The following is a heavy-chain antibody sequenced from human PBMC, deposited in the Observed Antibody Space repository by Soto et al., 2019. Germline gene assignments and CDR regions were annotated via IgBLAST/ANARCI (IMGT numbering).Heavy chain of an antibody. CDR2: MNPGVSS. CDR3: AGGIRRGRFGNGLNP. D-gene: IGHD3-16*01. CDR1: GGPFSGYY. V-gene: IGHV4-34*01. Sequence: QVLLQQWGAGLLKPSETLSLTCAVNGGPFSGYYWSWIRQPPGKGLEWIGEMNPGVSSNYNPSLKVRVPFPVTPSKNKFSLNRTSWTAADPAVYSWAGGIRRGRFGNGLNPWGRELWSPSPQ. J-gene: IGHJ5*02.